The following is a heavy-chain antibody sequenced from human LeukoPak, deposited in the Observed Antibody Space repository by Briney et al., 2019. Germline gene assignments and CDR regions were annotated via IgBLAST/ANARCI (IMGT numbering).Heavy chain of an antibody. J-gene: IGHJ2*01. CDR2: IGAGGDT. CDR1: GFTFSTSN. D-gene: IGHD6-13*01. Sequence: PGGSLRLSCAASGFTFSTSNLHWVRQGTGKSLEWVSAIGAGGDTYYSDSVKGRSTISTENAKNSLYLQMNSLRAGDTGVYYCVREISQGAAVGKYNWYFDLWGRGTPVTVSS. CDR3: VREISQGAAVGKYNWYFDL. V-gene: IGHV3-13*01.